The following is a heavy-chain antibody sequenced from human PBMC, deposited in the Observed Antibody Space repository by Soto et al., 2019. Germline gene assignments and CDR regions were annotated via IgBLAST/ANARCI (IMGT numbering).Heavy chain of an antibody. CDR3: AKDIGSYYYYGMDV. J-gene: IGHJ6*02. Sequence: GGSLRLSCAASGFTFDDYAMHWVRQAPGKGLEWVSLISWDGGSTYYADSVKGRFTISTDNSKNSLYLQMNSLRAEDTAFDYWAKDIGSYYYYGMDVWGQGTTVTVSS. CDR2: ISWDGGST. D-gene: IGHD2-2*03. V-gene: IGHV3-43D*03. CDR1: GFTFDDYA.